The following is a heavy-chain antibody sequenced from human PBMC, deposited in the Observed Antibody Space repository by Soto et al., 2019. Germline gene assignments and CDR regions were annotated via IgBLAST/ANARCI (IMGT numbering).Heavy chain of an antibody. J-gene: IGHJ4*02. CDR3: ARHYTGGTYPLDY. V-gene: IGHV4-39*01. D-gene: IGHD3-16*02. CDR1: GGSISSSSYY. Sequence: SETLSLTCTVFGGSISSSSYYWGLIRQPPGKTLECIACIHYSGRTYYNPSLNSRVTISLDMSKNEFSLKLTSVTAADTAVYYCARHYTGGTYPLDYWGQGIVVTVSS. CDR2: IHYSGRT.